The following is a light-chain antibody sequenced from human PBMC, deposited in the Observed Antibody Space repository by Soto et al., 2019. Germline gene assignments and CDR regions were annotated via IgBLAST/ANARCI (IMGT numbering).Light chain of an antibody. CDR3: CSYAGSRTFV. J-gene: IGLJ2*01. V-gene: IGLV2-23*01. CDR1: SSDVGAYNL. Sequence: QPVLTQPASVSGSPEQSITISCTGTSSDVGAYNLVSWYQQLPGKAPRLIIYEGTKRPSGISHRFSGSKSDNTASLTISGLRAEDEAHYHCCSYAGSRTFVFGGGTKLTVL. CDR2: EGT.